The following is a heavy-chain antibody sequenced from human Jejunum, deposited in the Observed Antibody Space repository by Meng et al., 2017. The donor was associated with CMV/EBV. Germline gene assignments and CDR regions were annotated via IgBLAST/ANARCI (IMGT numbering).Heavy chain of an antibody. CDR1: RFNFSSYE. D-gene: IGHD2-8*01. J-gene: IGHJ4*02. V-gene: IGHV3-48*03. Sequence: LGLSCAASRFNFSSYEMNWVRQAPGKGLEWVSYISSSGSTIYYADSVRGRFTVSRDNARNSLYLQMNSLRAEDTAVYYCAKWVSYWGQGTLVTVSS. CDR3: AKWVSY. CDR2: ISSSGSTI.